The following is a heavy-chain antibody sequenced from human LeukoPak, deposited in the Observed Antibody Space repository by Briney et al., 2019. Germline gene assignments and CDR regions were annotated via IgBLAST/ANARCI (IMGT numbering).Heavy chain of an antibody. J-gene: IGHJ4*02. CDR3: TQSNY. CDR2: IRSKADNYAT. CDR1: GFTFSSSP. V-gene: IGHV3-73*01. Sequence: PGGSLRLSCAACGFTFSSSPILWVRQASGKGLEWVGRIRSKADNYATAYAASVQGRCTISRDDSKSTAYLQLNSLKTEDTAVYYCTQSNYWGQGALVTVSS.